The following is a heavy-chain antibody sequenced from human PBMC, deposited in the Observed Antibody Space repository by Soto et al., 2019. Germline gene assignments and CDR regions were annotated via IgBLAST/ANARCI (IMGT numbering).Heavy chain of an antibody. D-gene: IGHD3-10*01. Sequence: GGSLRLSCAASGFTFSSYELNWARQAPGKGLEWVSYISTSPGTIYYADSVKGRFTISRDNAKNSLYLQMNSLRAEDTAVYYCARERYDSGRPLDYWGQGTLVTVSS. CDR2: ISTSPGTI. CDR1: GFTFSSYE. J-gene: IGHJ4*02. CDR3: ARERYDSGRPLDY. V-gene: IGHV3-48*03.